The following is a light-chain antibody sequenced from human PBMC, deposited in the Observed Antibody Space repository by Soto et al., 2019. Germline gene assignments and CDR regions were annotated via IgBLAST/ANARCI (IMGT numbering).Light chain of an antibody. CDR2: GVT. CDR3: CSYTTTTAYV. Sequence: QSALTQPASVSGSPGQSITISCTGTSSDIGSYNYISWYQQYPDKGPKLMIYGVTNRPSGVSNRFSGSKSGYTASLTISGLQAEVEAAYYCCSYTTTTAYVFGTGTKVTVL. CDR1: SSDIGSYNY. J-gene: IGLJ1*01. V-gene: IGLV2-14*03.